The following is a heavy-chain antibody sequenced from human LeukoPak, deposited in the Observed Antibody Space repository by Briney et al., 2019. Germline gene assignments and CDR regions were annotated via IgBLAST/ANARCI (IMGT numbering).Heavy chain of an antibody. CDR1: RYTLTELS. Sequence: ASVTVSCKLSRYTLTELSMHWVRQAPRKGLEGMGGVYPEDGETIYAQTFQGRVTITRDTSASTAYMELSSLRSEDMAVYYCARGRSSSWYEIDYWGQGTRVTVSS. V-gene: IGHV1-24*01. CDR3: ARGRSSSWYEIDY. J-gene: IGHJ4*02. CDR2: VYPEDGET. D-gene: IGHD6-13*01.